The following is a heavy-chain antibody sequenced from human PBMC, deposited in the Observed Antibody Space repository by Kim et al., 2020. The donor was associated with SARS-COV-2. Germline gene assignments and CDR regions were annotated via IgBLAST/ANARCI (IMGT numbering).Heavy chain of an antibody. Sequence: SETLSRTCAVYGGSFSGYYWSWIRQPPGKGLEWSGEINHSGSTNYNPSLKSRVTISVDTSKNQFSLKLSSVTAADTAVYYCARGNTIRGWFDPWGQGTLVTVSS. CDR1: GGSFSGYY. J-gene: IGHJ5*02. V-gene: IGHV4-34*01. CDR3: ARGNTIRGWFDP. D-gene: IGHD3-10*01. CDR2: INHSGST.